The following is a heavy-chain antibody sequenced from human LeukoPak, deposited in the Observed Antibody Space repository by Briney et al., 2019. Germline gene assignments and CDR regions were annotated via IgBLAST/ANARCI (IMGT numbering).Heavy chain of an antibody. CDR2: IYYSGST. Sequence: PSETLSLTCPVSGDSISPYYWSWIRQPPGKGLEWIGYIYYSGSTDFNPSLKSRVTISEDTSKNRLTMRLGSVTAADTAVYYCARGFYSNYYGLDVWGQGTTVTVSS. V-gene: IGHV4-59*01. CDR1: GDSISPYY. CDR3: ARGFYSNYYGLDV. J-gene: IGHJ6*02. D-gene: IGHD6-13*01.